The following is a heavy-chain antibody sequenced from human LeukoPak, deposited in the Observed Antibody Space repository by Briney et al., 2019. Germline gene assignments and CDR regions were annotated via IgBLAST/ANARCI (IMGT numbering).Heavy chain of an antibody. Sequence: SETLSLTCIVSGGSLSSTRYYWGWIRQPPGKGLGRIGCVYYSGTTNYNPALKSRASISVDTSKIQFSLKRTTGTAADTAVYYCARERTMVRGMSWFDPWGQGTLVTVYS. CDR3: ARERTMVRGMSWFDP. CDR2: VYYSGTT. V-gene: IGHV4-61*01. D-gene: IGHD3-10*01. J-gene: IGHJ5*02. CDR1: GGSLSSTRYY.